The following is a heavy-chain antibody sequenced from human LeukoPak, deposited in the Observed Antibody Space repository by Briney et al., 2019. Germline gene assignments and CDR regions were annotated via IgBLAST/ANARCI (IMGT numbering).Heavy chain of an antibody. J-gene: IGHJ4*02. V-gene: IGHV3-21*01. D-gene: IGHD5-18*01. CDR2: ISSSSSYI. CDR3: ARGSATAMDGSVGY. CDR1: GFTFSSYS. Sequence: GGSLRLSCAASGFTFSSYSMNWVRQAPGKGLEWVSSISSSSSYIYYADSVKGRFTISRDNAKNSLYLQMNSLRAEDTAVYYCARGSATAMDGSVGYWGQGTLVTVSP.